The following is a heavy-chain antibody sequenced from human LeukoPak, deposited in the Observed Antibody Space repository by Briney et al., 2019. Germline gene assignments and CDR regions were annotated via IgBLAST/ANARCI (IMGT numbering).Heavy chain of an antibody. CDR3: ARDPNGPERSEVHITIFGVVTSEGGYFDY. CDR2: IYSSGST. CDR1: GGSISSYY. D-gene: IGHD3-3*01. Sequence: PSETLSLTCTVSGGSISSYYWSWIRQPAGKGLEWIGRIYSSGSTNYNSCLKSRVTMSAVTSKNQFSLKLSSVTAADTAVYYCARDPNGPERSEVHITIFGVVTSEGGYFDYWGQGTLVTVSS. V-gene: IGHV4-4*07. J-gene: IGHJ4*02.